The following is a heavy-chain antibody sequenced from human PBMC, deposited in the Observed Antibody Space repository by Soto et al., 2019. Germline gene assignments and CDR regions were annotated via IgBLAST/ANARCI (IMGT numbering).Heavy chain of an antibody. CDR2: IHPSGDT. CDR1: GYKFTTYF. V-gene: IGHV1-46*01. J-gene: IGHJ1*01. CDR3: VRGYCTTSPCSGDFQF. Sequence: ASVKVSCKASGYKFTTYFIQWVRQAPGQGLEWMGMIHPSGDTGYAQKFRGRVTMTIDTSTTTAYMELRNLTSEDKAVYFSVRGYCTTSPCSGDFQFWGQGTRVTVSA. D-gene: IGHD2-15*01.